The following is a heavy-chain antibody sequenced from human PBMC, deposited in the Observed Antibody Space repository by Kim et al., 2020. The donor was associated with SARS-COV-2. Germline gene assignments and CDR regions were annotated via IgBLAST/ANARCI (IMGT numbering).Heavy chain of an antibody. V-gene: IGHV3-33*07. J-gene: IGHJ4*02. CDR1: GFTFSQYG. CDR2: IWFDGSNE. Sequence: GGSLRLSCAASGFTFSQYGMYWVRQAPGKVLECVAVIWFDGSNEKYPDSVKGRFTISRDNSKSMLDLQMSSLRAEDTATYYCASYDGGWSSLYWGQGTPVTVSS. CDR3: ASYDGGWSSLY. D-gene: IGHD3-10*01.